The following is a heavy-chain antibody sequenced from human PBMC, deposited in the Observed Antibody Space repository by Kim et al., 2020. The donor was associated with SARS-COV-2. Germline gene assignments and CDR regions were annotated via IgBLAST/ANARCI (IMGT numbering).Heavy chain of an antibody. V-gene: IGHV1-69*13. CDR1: GGTFSSYA. CDR2: IIPIFGTA. Sequence: SVKVSCKASGGTFSSYAISWVRQAPGQGLEWMGGIIPIFGTANYAQKFQGRVTITADESTSTAYMELSSLRSEDTAVYYCAREETDELDAFDIWGQGTMVTVSS. J-gene: IGHJ3*02. CDR3: AREETDELDAFDI. D-gene: IGHD1-26*01.